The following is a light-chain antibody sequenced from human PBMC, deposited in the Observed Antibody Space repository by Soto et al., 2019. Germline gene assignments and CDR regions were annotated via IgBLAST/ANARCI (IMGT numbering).Light chain of an antibody. CDR3: QQSYSTVWT. CDR2: PAS. V-gene: IGKV1-39*01. Sequence: DIQMTQSPSSLSASVGDSVTITCRASQNIRNHLNWYQQQPGKAPKLLIYPASSLQSGVPSRFSGSASGTDFTLTISSLQPGDFATYYCQQSYSTVWTFGQGTKVEIK. J-gene: IGKJ1*01. CDR1: QNIRNH.